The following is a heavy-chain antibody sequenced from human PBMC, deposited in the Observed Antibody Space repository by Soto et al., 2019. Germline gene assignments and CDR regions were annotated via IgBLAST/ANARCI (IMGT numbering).Heavy chain of an antibody. CDR2: ISGGGGGT. CDR1: GFTFNTYT. Sequence: EVQLLESGGGLVQPGGSLRLSCPASGFTFNTYTMTWVRQAPGKGLEWVSAISGGGGGTYYADSVKGRFTISRDNSKNTLFLQMNSLRVEDTAVYYCAKASNGNYRANYAMDVWGQGTTVTVSS. J-gene: IGHJ6*02. CDR3: AKASNGNYRANYAMDV. V-gene: IGHV3-23*01. D-gene: IGHD1-7*01.